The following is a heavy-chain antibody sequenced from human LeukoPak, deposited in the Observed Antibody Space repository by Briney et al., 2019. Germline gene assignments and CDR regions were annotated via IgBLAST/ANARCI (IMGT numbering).Heavy chain of an antibody. J-gene: IGHJ6*03. V-gene: IGHV1-2*02. Sequence: GASVKVSCKASGYTFTGYYMHWVRQAPGQGLEWMGWINPNSGGTNYAQKFQGRVTMTRDTSISTAYMELSRLRSDDTAVYYCARGLIGYCSGGSCYRRPTYYYYMDVWGKGTTVTVSS. D-gene: IGHD2-15*01. CDR3: ARGLIGYCSGGSCYRRPTYYYYMDV. CDR1: GYTFTGYY. CDR2: INPNSGGT.